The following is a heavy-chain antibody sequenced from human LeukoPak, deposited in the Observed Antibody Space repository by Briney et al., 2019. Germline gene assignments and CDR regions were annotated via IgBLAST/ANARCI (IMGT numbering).Heavy chain of an antibody. V-gene: IGHV3-30*04. J-gene: IGHJ3*02. CDR2: ISYDGSNK. CDR1: GFTSSSYT. CDR3: ARVNPNDAFDI. Sequence: PGGSLRLSCAASGFTSSSYTMHWVRQAPGKGLGWVALISYDGSNKYYADSVKGRFTISRDTSKNTLYLQMNSLRADDTAVYYCARVNPNDAFDIWGQGTMVTVSS. D-gene: IGHD1-14*01.